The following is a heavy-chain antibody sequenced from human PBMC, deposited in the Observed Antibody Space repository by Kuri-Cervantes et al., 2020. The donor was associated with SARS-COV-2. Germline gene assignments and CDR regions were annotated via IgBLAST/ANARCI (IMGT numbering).Heavy chain of an antibody. Sequence: GESLKISCAASGFTFSSYWMHWVRQAPGKGLEWVSSISSSSSYIYYADSVKGRFTISRDNAKNSLYLQMNSLRAEDTAVYYCATTLVGARNYWGQGTLVTVSS. V-gene: IGHV3-21*01. CDR3: ATTLVGARNY. D-gene: IGHD1-26*01. J-gene: IGHJ4*02. CDR2: ISSSSSYI. CDR1: GFTFSSYW.